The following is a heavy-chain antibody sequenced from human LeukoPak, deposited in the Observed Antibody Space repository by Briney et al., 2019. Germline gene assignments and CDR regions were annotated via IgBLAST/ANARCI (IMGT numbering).Heavy chain of an antibody. J-gene: IGHJ3*02. D-gene: IGHD3-3*01. Sequence: SETLSLTCTVSGGSISSSSDYWSWIRQPPGKGLEWIGDIYYSGNTYYNPSLKSRVTISVDTFKNQFSLKLSSVTAADTAVYYCAREVAISVFDIWGQGTMVTVSS. V-gene: IGHV4-39*02. CDR3: AREVAISVFDI. CDR2: IYYSGNT. CDR1: GGSISSSSDY.